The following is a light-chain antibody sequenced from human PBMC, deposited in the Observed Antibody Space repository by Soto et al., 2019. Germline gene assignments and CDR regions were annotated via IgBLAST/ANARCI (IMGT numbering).Light chain of an antibody. J-gene: IGKJ4*01. CDR2: GAS. Sequence: EIVMTQSPATLSVSPGERATLSCRASQSVNSNLAWYQQKPGQAPRLLIYGASTRATGIPATFSGSGSGTEFTLTISSLQSEDFAVYYCQQYINWPLTFGGGTKVEIK. V-gene: IGKV3-15*01. CDR1: QSVNSN. CDR3: QQYINWPLT.